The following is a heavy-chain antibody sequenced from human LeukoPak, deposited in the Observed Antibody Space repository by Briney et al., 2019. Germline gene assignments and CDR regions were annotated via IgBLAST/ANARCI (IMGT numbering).Heavy chain of an antibody. Sequence: GGSLRLSCAASGFTFSSYSMNWVRQAPGKGLECVSSISGSSSYIYYADSVKGRFTISRDNAKNSLYLQMNSLRAEDTAVYYCARGENNYGYYYFDYWGQGTLVTVSS. D-gene: IGHD5-18*01. CDR2: ISGSSSYI. J-gene: IGHJ4*02. CDR1: GFTFSSYS. CDR3: ARGENNYGYYYFDY. V-gene: IGHV3-21*01.